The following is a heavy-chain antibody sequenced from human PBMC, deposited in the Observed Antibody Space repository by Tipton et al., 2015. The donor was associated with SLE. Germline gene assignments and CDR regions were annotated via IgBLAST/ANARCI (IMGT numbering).Heavy chain of an antibody. J-gene: IGHJ1*01. CDR2: INPNSGGT. Sequence: QSGAEVKKPGASVKVSCKASGYTFTGYYMHWVRQAPGQGLEWMGWINPNSGGTNYAQKFQGRVTMTRDTSISTAYMELSRLRSDDTAVYYCARSYYYDSSGSLGEYFQHWCQSTLVTVSS. CDR1: GYTFTGYY. D-gene: IGHD3-22*01. V-gene: IGHV1-2*02. CDR3: ARSYYYDSSGSLGEYFQH.